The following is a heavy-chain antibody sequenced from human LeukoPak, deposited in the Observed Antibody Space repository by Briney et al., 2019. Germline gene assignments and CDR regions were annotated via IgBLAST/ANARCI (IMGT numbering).Heavy chain of an antibody. Sequence: GGSLRLSCAASGFAFSSYEMIWVRQAPGQGLEWLAYISSSGDRTLYCSASMKGRFTVSRDNAKNSLYLQMNTLTIEDTAVYYCARESDGGGYRFDYWGQGSLVTVSS. V-gene: IGHV3-48*03. CDR1: GFAFSSYE. CDR2: ISSSGDRTL. J-gene: IGHJ4*02. CDR3: ARESDGGGYRFDY. D-gene: IGHD3-22*01.